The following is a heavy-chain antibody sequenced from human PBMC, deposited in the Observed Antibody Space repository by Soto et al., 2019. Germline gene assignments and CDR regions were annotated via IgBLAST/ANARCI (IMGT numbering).Heavy chain of an antibody. CDR2: IKSDGSYT. CDR3: GRNWTGVDY. J-gene: IGHJ4*02. CDR1: GFTFSNHW. D-gene: IGHD1-1*01. Sequence: EVQLVESGGGLVQPGESLRLSCEASGFTFSNHWMHWVRQAPGKGPVWVARIKSDGSYTNYADYVKGRFTVSRDNAKNTLFLQLNSLRVEDTAGYYCGRNWTGVDYWGEGALVTVSS. V-gene: IGHV3-74*01.